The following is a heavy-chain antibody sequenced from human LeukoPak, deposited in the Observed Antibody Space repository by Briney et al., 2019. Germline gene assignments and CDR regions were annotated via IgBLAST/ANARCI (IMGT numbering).Heavy chain of an antibody. CDR3: ARDAILWFGELLYPDAFDI. V-gene: IGHV3-11*04. J-gene: IGHJ3*02. CDR1: GFTFSDYY. CDR2: ISSSGSTI. Sequence: GSLRLSCAASGFTFSDYYMSWIRQAPGKGLEWVSYISSSGSTIYYADSVKGRFTISRDNAKNSLYLQMNSLRAEDTAVYYCARDAILWFGELLYPDAFDIWGQGTMVTVSS. D-gene: IGHD3-10*01.